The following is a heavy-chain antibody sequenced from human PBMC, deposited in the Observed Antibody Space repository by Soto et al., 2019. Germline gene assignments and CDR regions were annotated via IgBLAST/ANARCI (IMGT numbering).Heavy chain of an antibody. Sequence: EVQLVETGGGLIQPGGSLRLSCAASGFTVSSNYMSWVRQAPGKGLEWVSVIYSGGSTYYADSVKGRFTISRDNSKNTLYLQMNSLRAEDTAVYYCARSGSRKYSSSSFGYYGMDVWGQGTTVTVSS. V-gene: IGHV3-53*02. J-gene: IGHJ6*02. CDR1: GFTVSSNY. D-gene: IGHD6-13*01. CDR3: ARSGSRKYSSSSFGYYGMDV. CDR2: IYSGGST.